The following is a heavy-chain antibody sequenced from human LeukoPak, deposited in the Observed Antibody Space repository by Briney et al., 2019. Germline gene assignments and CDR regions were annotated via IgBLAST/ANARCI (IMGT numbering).Heavy chain of an antibody. J-gene: IGHJ4*02. D-gene: IGHD2-2*01. CDR1: GFPFSSYA. V-gene: IGHV3-30*02. CDR2: IRYDGSTK. CDR3: TTEHSIVVVPAAPVC. Sequence: SGGPPRPCCAASGFPFSSYAMYWGRQAAGKGLWWGAIIRYDGSTKYYADSVKGRFTISRHNTKHTLNLQMNSLKTEASDDYYCTTEHSIVVVPAAPVCWGQETLVTASS.